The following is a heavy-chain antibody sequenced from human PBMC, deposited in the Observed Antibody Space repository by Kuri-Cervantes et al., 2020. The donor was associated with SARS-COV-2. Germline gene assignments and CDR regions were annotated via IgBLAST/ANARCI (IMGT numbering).Heavy chain of an antibody. J-gene: IGHJ5*02. CDR1: GFTFSSNA. CDR2: ISGSGRST. CDR3: AKGGNAIDP. V-gene: IGHV3-23*01. Sequence: LSLTCAASGFTFSSNAMTWVRQAPGKGLEWVSGISGSGRSTYYADSVKGRFTIPRDNSKNTLNLQMNSPRAEDRAVYYGAKGGNAIDPWGQGTPVTVSS.